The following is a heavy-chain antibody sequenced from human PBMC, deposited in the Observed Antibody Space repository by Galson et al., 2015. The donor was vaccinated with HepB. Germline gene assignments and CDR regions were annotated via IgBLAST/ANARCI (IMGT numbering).Heavy chain of an antibody. CDR2: ISGYNGKT. CDR1: GYTFTSFG. V-gene: IGHV1-18*01. Sequence: VKVSCKASGYTFTSFGISWVRQAPGQGLVWMGWISGYNGKTNYAQKFQDRVTMTTDTSTNTAYMELWSLRSDDTALYYCARGAVDFWSGSRSYYMDVWGKGTTVTVSS. J-gene: IGHJ6*03. CDR3: ARGAVDFWSGSRSYYMDV. D-gene: IGHD3-3*01.